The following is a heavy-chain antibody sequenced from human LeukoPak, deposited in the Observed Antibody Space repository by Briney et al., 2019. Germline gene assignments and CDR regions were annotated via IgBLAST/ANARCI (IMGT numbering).Heavy chain of an antibody. Sequence: ASVKVSCKASGYTFTSYYMHWVRQAPGQGLDWMGIINPSGGTKSYAHKFHGIVTITRDTSTSTVYMELSSLRSEDTAVYYCARANYGSGNDYWGQGTLVTVSS. V-gene: IGHV1-46*01. D-gene: IGHD3-10*01. CDR2: INPSGGTK. CDR1: GYTFTSYY. CDR3: ARANYGSGNDY. J-gene: IGHJ4*02.